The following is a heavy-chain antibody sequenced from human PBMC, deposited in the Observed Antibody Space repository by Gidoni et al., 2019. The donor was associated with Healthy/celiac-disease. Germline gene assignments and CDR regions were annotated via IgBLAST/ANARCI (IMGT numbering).Heavy chain of an antibody. D-gene: IGHD3-22*01. CDR1: GGTFSSYT. Sequence: QVQLVQSGAEVKKPGSSVKVSCKASGGTFSSYTISWVRQAPGQGLEWMGRIIPILGIANYAQKFQGRVTITADKSTSTAYMELSSLRSEDTAVYYCARGGYYYDSSGFTWFDPWGQGTLVTVSS. V-gene: IGHV1-69*02. J-gene: IGHJ5*02. CDR3: ARGGYYYDSSGFTWFDP. CDR2: IIPILGIA.